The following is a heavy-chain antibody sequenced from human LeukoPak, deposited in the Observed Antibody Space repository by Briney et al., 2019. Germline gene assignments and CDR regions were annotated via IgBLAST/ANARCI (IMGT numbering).Heavy chain of an antibody. CDR3: TRVGSNFGGYYYYYGMDV. CDR2: IRSKAYGGTT. V-gene: IGHV3-49*04. D-gene: IGHD4-11*01. J-gene: IGHJ6*02. CDR1: GFTFGDYA. Sequence: PGRSLRLSCTASGFTFGDYAMSWVRQAPGKGLEWVGFIRSKAYGGTTEYAASVKGRFTISRDDSKSIAYLQMNSLKTEDTAVYYCTRVGSNFGGYYYYYGMDVWGQGTTVTVSS.